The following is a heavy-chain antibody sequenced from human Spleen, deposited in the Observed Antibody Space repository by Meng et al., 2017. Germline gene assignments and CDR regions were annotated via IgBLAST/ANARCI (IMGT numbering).Heavy chain of an antibody. D-gene: IGHD5-12*01. CDR1: GWSFSGYD. J-gene: IGHJ4*02. CDR3: ARGPTIMAHDFDY. CDR2: INHSGST. Sequence: HWGESPLDPCEHLALTGGVYGWSFSGYDWSWIRQPPGKGLEWIGEINHSGSTNYNPSLESRATISVDTSQNKLSLNLRFVTAADSAVYYCARGPTIMAHDFDYWGQGTLVTVSS. V-gene: IGHV4-34*01.